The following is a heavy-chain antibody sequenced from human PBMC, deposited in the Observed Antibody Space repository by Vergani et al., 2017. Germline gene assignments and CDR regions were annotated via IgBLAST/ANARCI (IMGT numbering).Heavy chain of an antibody. CDR3: AMAVGSVHYYYMDV. CDR1: GGSFSGYY. D-gene: IGHD1-26*01. CDR2: INHSGST. V-gene: IGHV4-34*09. Sequence: QVQLRESGPGLVKPSQTLSLTCAVYGGSFSGYYWSWIRQPPGKGLEWIGEINHSGSTNYNPSLKSRVTISVDTSKNQFSLKLSSVTAADTAVYYCAMAVGSVHYYYMDVWGKGTTVTVSS. J-gene: IGHJ6*03.